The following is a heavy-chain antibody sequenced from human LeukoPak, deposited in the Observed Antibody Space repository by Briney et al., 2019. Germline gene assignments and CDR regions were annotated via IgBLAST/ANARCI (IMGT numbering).Heavy chain of an antibody. J-gene: IGHJ4*02. D-gene: IGHD3-3*01. CDR3: ARRGGVVLDY. CDR1: GYSISSGYY. CDR2: IYHSGST. V-gene: IGHV4-38-2*01. Sequence: SETMSLTCAVSGYSISSGYYWGWIRQPPGKGLEWIWSIYHSGSTFYKPFLKSRVTISVDASKNQVSLKVSCLTAAVTAVYDCARRGGVVLDYWGQGTVVSVSS.